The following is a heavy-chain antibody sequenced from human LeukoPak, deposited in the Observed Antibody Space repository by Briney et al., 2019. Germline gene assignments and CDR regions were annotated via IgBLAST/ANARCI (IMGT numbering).Heavy chain of an antibody. Sequence: GESVKISCKGSGYSFTSYWIGWVRQMPGKGLEWMGIIYPGDSDTRYSPSFQGQVTISADKSISTAYLQWSSLKASDTAMYYCARHPYYYGSGSHFDYWGQGTLVTVSS. V-gene: IGHV5-51*01. CDR2: IYPGDSDT. CDR1: GYSFTSYW. J-gene: IGHJ4*02. CDR3: ARHPYYYGSGSHFDY. D-gene: IGHD3-10*01.